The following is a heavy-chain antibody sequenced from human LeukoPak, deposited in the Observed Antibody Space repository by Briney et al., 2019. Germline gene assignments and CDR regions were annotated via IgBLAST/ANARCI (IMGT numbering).Heavy chain of an antibody. Sequence: GGSLRLSCAASGFTFSSYSMNWVRQAPGKGLEWVSSISSSSSYIYYADSVKGRLTISRDNDKTSLYLQMNSLRAEDTAVYYCARQAVLGVATTDYYYMDVWGKGTTVTVSS. CDR2: ISSSSSYI. V-gene: IGHV3-21*01. CDR1: GFTFSSYS. D-gene: IGHD5-12*01. J-gene: IGHJ6*03. CDR3: ARQAVLGVATTDYYYMDV.